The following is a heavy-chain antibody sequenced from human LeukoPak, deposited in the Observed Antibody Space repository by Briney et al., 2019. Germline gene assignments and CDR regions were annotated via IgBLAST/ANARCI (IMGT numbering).Heavy chain of an antibody. CDR2: ISGSGGST. V-gene: IGHV3-23*01. D-gene: IGHD6-13*01. Sequence: PGGSLRLSCAASGFTFSSYAMSWVRQAPGKGLEWVSAISGSGGSTYYADSVKGRFTISRDNSKNTLYLQMNSLRAEDTAVYYCARDSGRSSSWYIDYWGQGTLVTVSS. CDR1: GFTFSSYA. CDR3: ARDSGRSSSWYIDY. J-gene: IGHJ4*02.